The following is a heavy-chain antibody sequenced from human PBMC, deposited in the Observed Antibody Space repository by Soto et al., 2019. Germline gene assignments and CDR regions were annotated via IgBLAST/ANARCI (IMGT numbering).Heavy chain of an antibody. J-gene: IGHJ6*02. CDR2: ISYDGSNK. CDR3: ARDRGYSSSMVYYYYGMDV. V-gene: IGHV3-30-3*01. CDR1: GGTFSSYA. Sequence: PGGSLRLSCAASGGTFSSYAMRWVRQAPGKGLEWVAVISYDGSNKYYADSVKGRFTISRDNSKNTLYLQMNSLRAEDTAVYYCARDRGYSSSMVYYYYGMDVWGQGTTVTVSS. D-gene: IGHD6-13*01.